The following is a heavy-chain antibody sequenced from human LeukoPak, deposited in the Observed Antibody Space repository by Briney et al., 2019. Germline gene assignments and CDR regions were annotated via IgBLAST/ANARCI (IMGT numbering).Heavy chain of an antibody. J-gene: IGHJ4*02. D-gene: IGHD4-17*01. V-gene: IGHV1-18*01. CDR1: GYTFTSYG. Sequence: ASVKVSCKASGYTFTSYGISWVRQAPGQGLEWMGWISAYNGNTNYAQKFQGRVTMTRDTSISTAYMELSRLRSDDTAVYYCARATGSYGDYDYWGQGTLVTVSS. CDR3: ARATGSYGDYDY. CDR2: ISAYNGNT.